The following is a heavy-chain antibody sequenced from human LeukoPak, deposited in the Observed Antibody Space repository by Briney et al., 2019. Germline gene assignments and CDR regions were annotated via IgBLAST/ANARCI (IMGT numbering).Heavy chain of an antibody. CDR3: AKVLVAATHYLDS. J-gene: IGHJ4*02. CDR1: GYTFTSYG. Sequence: ASVKVSCKASGYTFTSYGISWVRQAPGQGLEWMGWISAYNGNTKYAQRLQGRVTMTTDTSTTTAYVELSSLTSDDTAVYYCAKVLVAATHYLDSWGQGTLVTVSS. D-gene: IGHD2-15*01. V-gene: IGHV1-18*01. CDR2: ISAYNGNT.